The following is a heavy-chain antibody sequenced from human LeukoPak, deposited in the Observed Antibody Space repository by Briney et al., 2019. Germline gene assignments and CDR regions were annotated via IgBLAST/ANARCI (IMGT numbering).Heavy chain of an antibody. CDR2: ISGSGGST. D-gene: IGHD5-18*01. CDR1: GFTFSSYA. Sequence: GGSLRLSCAASGFTFSSYATSWVRQAPGKGLEWVSAISGSGGSTYYADSVKSRFTISRDNSKNTLYLQMNSLRAEDTAVYYCAKGTWIQLFPDYWGQGTLVTVSS. J-gene: IGHJ4*02. V-gene: IGHV3-23*01. CDR3: AKGTWIQLFPDY.